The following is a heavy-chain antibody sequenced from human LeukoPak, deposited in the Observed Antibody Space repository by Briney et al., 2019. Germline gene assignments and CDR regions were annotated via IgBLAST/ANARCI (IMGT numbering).Heavy chain of an antibody. CDR2: IIPIFGTT. CDR1: GGTFSNYA. V-gene: IGHV1-69*05. CDR3: ARGILSSGWFDY. J-gene: IGHJ4*02. Sequence: GASVKVSCKASGGTFSNYAISWVRQAPGQGLERMGRIIPIFGTTNYAQKFQGRVTITTDESTSTAYMELSSLRSEDTAVYYCARGILSSGWFDYWGQGTLVTVSS. D-gene: IGHD6-19*01.